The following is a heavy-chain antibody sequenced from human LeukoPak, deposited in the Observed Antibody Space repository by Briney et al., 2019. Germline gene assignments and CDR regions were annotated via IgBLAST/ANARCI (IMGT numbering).Heavy chain of an antibody. CDR2: IYHSGST. D-gene: IGHD6-19*01. Sequence: SETLSLTCTVSDYSISSSYYWGWIRQPPGKGLEWFGIIYHSGSTYYNPSLKSRVTISVDTSKNQFSLKLSSVTAADTAVYYCARDPGYSSGWYSRDWFDPWGQGTLVTVSS. CDR3: ARDPGYSSGWYSRDWFDP. CDR1: DYSISSSYY. J-gene: IGHJ5*02. V-gene: IGHV4-38-2*02.